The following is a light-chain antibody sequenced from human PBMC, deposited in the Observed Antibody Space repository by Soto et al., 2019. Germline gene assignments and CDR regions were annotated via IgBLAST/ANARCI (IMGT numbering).Light chain of an antibody. Sequence: QSVLTQPPSVSGTPVLRVNISCSGGISNIGKDTVNWYQQLPGTAPKLLMFNDDKRPSGVPDRFSGSRSGTSGSLAISGLQSDDAAVYFCSTWDDSLNGWVFGGGTKLTVL. CDR3: STWDDSLNGWV. CDR2: NDD. CDR1: ISNIGKDT. J-gene: IGLJ3*02. V-gene: IGLV1-44*01.